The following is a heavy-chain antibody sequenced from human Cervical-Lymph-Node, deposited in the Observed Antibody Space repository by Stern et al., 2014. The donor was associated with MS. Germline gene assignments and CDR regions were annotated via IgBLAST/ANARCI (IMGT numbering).Heavy chain of an antibody. Sequence: MQLVESGGGLVKPGGSLRLSCAASGFTFSDYYMSWIRQAPGKGLEWVSYISSSSSYTNYADSVKGRFPISRDNAKNSLYLQMNSLRAEDTAVYYCARDTPGDGLNYWGQGTLVTVSS. CDR2: ISSSSSYT. D-gene: IGHD2-21*02. CDR1: GFTFSDYY. CDR3: ARDTPGDGLNY. V-gene: IGHV3-11*06. J-gene: IGHJ4*02.